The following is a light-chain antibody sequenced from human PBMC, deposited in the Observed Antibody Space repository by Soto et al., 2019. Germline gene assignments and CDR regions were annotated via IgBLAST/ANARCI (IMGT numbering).Light chain of an antibody. CDR3: QQYGSSPFT. J-gene: IGKJ4*01. Sequence: EIILTQSPDTLSLSAGERATLSCRASQSVSSSYLAWYQQKPGQAPRLLIYGASSRATGIPDRFSGSGSGTDFTLTISRLEPEDFAVYYCQQYGSSPFTFGGGTKVDI. CDR1: QSVSSSY. CDR2: GAS. V-gene: IGKV3-20*01.